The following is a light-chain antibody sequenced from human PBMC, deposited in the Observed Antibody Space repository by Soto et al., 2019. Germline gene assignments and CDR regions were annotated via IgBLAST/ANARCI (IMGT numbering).Light chain of an antibody. V-gene: IGKV1-5*03. CDR3: QQYNPYSTWT. CDR2: KAS. J-gene: IGKJ1*01. CDR1: QSISSW. Sequence: DIQMTQSPSTLSASVGDRVTITCRASQSISSWLAWYQQKPGKAPKLLIYKASSLQSGVPSRFSGSGSGTEFTLTISSLQPDDLAAYYCQQYNPYSTWTFGQGTKVDIK.